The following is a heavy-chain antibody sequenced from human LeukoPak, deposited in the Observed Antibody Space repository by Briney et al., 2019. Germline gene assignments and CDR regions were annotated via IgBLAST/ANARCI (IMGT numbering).Heavy chain of an antibody. Sequence: SETLSLTCAVSGYSISSGYYWGWIRQPPGKGLEWIGRMYHNRGTYYNPSLKSRVTISMDTSKNQFSLRLSSVTAADTAVYYCASYYASGVSAYDYFGMDVWGNGTTVTVSS. V-gene: IGHV4-38-2*01. CDR3: ASYYASGVSAYDYFGMDV. CDR2: MYHNRGT. CDR1: GYSISSGYY. J-gene: IGHJ6*04. D-gene: IGHD3-10*01.